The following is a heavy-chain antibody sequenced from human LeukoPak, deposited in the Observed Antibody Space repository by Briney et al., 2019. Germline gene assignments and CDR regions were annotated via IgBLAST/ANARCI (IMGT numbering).Heavy chain of an antibody. Sequence: GGSLRLSCEVSGFTFSNYDMNWVRQAPGKGLEWISYIRTSATIVYYADSVRDRFTVSRDNAKNLLYPQMNSLRVEDTAVYYCARDGDSSSYYGDFDYWGQGTLVTVSS. J-gene: IGHJ4*02. CDR1: GFTFSNYD. CDR3: ARDGDSSSYYGDFDY. V-gene: IGHV3-48*03. D-gene: IGHD6-13*01. CDR2: IRTSATIV.